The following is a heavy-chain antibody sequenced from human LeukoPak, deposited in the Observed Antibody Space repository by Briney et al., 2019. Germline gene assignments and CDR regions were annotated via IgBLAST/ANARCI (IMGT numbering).Heavy chain of an antibody. J-gene: IGHJ4*02. D-gene: IGHD6-19*01. CDR2: ISGSGGTT. CDR3: AKRALYSSGPKYFDY. CDR1: GFTFSSYS. V-gene: IGHV3-23*01. Sequence: RGGSLRLSCAASGFTFSSYSMSWVRQAPGKGLEWVSAISGSGGTTYYADSVKGRFTISRDNSKNTLYLQMNSLRAEDTALYYCAKRALYSSGPKYFDYWGQGTLVTVSS.